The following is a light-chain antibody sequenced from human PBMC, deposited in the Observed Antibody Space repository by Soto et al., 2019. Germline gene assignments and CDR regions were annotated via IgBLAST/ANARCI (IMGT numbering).Light chain of an antibody. CDR3: SSYAGSNNFDV. CDR2: EVS. Sequence: QSALTQPPSASGSPGQSVTISCTGTSSEVGGYNYVSWYQQHPGKAPKLMIYEVSKRPSGVPDRFSGSKSGNTASLTVSGLQAEDEADYYCSSYAGSNNFDVFGTGTKLTVL. V-gene: IGLV2-8*01. J-gene: IGLJ1*01. CDR1: SSEVGGYNY.